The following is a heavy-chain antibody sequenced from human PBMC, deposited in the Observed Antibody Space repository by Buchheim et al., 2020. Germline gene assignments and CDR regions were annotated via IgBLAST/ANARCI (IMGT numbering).Heavy chain of an antibody. CDR3: ARLWYSSSWYDY. CDR1: GFSLSTSGVG. D-gene: IGHD6-13*01. Sequence: QITLKESGPTLVKPTQTPTLTCTFSGFSLSTSGVGVGWIRQPPGKALAWLALIYWDDDNRYSPSLKGRLTITKDTPTNQLVLTMTNMDPVDTATYYCARLWYSSSWYDYWGQGTL. J-gene: IGHJ4*02. V-gene: IGHV2-5*02. CDR2: IYWDDDN.